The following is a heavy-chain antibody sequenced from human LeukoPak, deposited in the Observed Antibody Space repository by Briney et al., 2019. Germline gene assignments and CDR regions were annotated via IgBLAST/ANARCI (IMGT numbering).Heavy chain of an antibody. CDR2: ISGSGSTT. V-gene: IGHV3-23*01. J-gene: IGHJ4*02. CDR3: AKGGQTDRFDY. D-gene: IGHD5-12*01. CDR1: GFTFSSYA. Sequence: GGSLRLSCAASGFTFSSYAMGWVRQAPGKGLEWVSTISGSGSTTYYADSVKGRFTISRDNSKNTLHLQMNSLRAEDTAVFYCAKGGQTDRFDYWGQGALVTVSS.